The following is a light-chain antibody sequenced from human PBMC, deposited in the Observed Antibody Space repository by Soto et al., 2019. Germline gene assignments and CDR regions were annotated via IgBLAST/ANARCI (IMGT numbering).Light chain of an antibody. Sequence: QSVLTQPPSASGTPGQRVTISCSGSSSNIGSKTVNWYQQLPGTAPKLLIYSNNQRPSGVPDRFSGSKSGTSASLAISGLQSEYEADYYCAAWDDSLHGVVFGGGTKLTVL. CDR3: AAWDDSLHGVV. V-gene: IGLV1-44*01. CDR2: SNN. J-gene: IGLJ2*01. CDR1: SSNIGSKT.